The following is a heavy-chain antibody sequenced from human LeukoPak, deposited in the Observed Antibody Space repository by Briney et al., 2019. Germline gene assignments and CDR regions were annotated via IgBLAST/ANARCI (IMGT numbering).Heavy chain of an antibody. Sequence: PGGSLRLSCAASGFTLSSHAMSWVRQTPGKGLEWVSTISGSAGATLNADSVRGRFTISRDNSKNTLYLQMDSLKVEDTAIYFCTRRGGSDGWGDFDYWGQAILVTVSS. V-gene: IGHV3-23*01. D-gene: IGHD3-10*01. CDR2: ISGSAGAT. CDR3: TRRGGSDGWGDFDY. CDR1: GFTLSSHA. J-gene: IGHJ4*02.